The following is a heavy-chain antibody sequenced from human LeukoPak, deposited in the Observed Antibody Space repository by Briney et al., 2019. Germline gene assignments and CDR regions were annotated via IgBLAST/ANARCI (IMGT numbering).Heavy chain of an antibody. CDR2: IYSGGST. CDR3: AREGPFSGWYYFDY. V-gene: IGHV3-66*01. CDR1: GFTVSSNY. D-gene: IGHD6-19*01. J-gene: IGHJ4*02. Sequence: TGGSLRLSCAASGFTVSSNYMSWVRQAPGKGLEWVSVIYSGGSTYYADSVKGRFTISRDNSKNTLYLQMNSLRAEDTAVYYCAREGPFSGWYYFDYWGQGTLVTVSS.